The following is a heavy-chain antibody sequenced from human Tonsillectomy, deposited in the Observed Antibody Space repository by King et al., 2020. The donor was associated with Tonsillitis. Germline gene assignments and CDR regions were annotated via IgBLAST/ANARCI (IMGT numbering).Heavy chain of an antibody. CDR2: IIPIFGTA. V-gene: IGHV1-69*01. D-gene: IGHD3-22*01. Sequence: VQLVESGAEVKKPGSSVKVSCKASGGTFSSYAISWVRQAPGQGLEWMGGIIPIFGTANYAQKFQGRVTITADESTSTAYMELSSLSSEDTAVYYCALGGTYYYVSSGYLQGHHDYWGQGTLVTVSS. CDR3: ALGGTYYYVSSGYLQGHHDY. J-gene: IGHJ4*02. CDR1: GGTFSSYA.